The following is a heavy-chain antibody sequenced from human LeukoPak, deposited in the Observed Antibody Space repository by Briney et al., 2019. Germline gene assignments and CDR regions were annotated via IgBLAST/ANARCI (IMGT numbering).Heavy chain of an antibody. CDR1: GYTFTSYA. CDR3: TREGVYAPDPSSYHRDAFDI. J-gene: IGHJ3*02. D-gene: IGHD3-16*02. Sequence: ASVKVSCKASGYTFTSYAMHWVRQAPGQRLEWMGWINAGNGNTKYSQKFQGRVTITADKYTNTAHMELSRLESGDTAVYYCTREGVYAPDPSSYHRDAFDIWGQGTVVIVSS. CDR2: INAGNGNT. V-gene: IGHV1-3*01.